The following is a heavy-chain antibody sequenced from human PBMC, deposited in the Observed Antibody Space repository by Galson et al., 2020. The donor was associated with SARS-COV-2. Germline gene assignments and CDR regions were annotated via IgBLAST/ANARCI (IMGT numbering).Heavy chain of an antibody. J-gene: IGHJ3*02. CDR3: ARDAHYAFDI. V-gene: IGHV3-48*02. Sequence: GESLKISCVASGFTFKNYDMNWVRQAPGKGLEWVSNIRSYKSETFYADSVKGRFTISRDNVRNSLSLQMNSLRDDDTAVYFCARDAHYAFDIWGQGTVVFVSS. CDR1: GFTFKNYD. CDR2: IRSYKSET.